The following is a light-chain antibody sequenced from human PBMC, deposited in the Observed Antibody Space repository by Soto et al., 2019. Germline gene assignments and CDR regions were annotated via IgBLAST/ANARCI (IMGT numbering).Light chain of an antibody. CDR2: EVS. J-gene: IGLJ3*02. V-gene: IGLV2-14*01. Sequence: QSALTQPASVSGSPGQSITISCAGTMRDVGAYNLVSWYQQHPGRAPQLIIYEVSNRPSGISNRFSGSKSGNTASLTISGLQAEDEADYYCSSYTSSNFWVFGEGTQLTVL. CDR1: MRDVGAYNL. CDR3: SSYTSSNFWV.